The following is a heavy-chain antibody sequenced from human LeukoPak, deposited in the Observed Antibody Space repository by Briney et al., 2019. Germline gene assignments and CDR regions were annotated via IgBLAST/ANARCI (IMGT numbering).Heavy chain of an antibody. V-gene: IGHV3-9*01. CDR1: GFTFDDYA. CDR2: ISWNSGSI. D-gene: IGHD4-23*01. J-gene: IGHJ4*02. CDR3: AKDDSYGGNSNFDY. Sequence: QTGGSLRLSCAASGFTFDDYAMHWVRQAPGKGLEWVSGISWNSGSIDYADSVKGRFTISRVNAKNSLYLQMNSLRAEDTALYYCAKDDSYGGNSNFDYWGQGTLVTVSS.